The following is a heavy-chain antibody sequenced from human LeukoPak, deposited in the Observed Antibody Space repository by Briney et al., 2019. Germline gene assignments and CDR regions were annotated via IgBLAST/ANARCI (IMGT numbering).Heavy chain of an antibody. J-gene: IGHJ3*02. V-gene: IGHV4-34*01. D-gene: IGHD3-10*01. CDR1: GGSFSGYY. CDR2: INHSGST. CDR3: ASPMETDAFDI. Sequence: SETLSLTCAVYGGSFSGYYWSWIRQPPGKGLEWIGEINHSGSTNYNPSLKSRVTISVDTSKNQFSLKLSSVTAADTAVYYCASPMETDAFDIWGQGTMVTVSS.